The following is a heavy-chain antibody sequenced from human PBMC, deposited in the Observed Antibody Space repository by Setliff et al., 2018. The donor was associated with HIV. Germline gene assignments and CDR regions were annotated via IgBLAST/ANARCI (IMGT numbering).Heavy chain of an antibody. CDR1: GGSISNFY. CDR3: AKRSRSHGGLFGY. V-gene: IGHV4-4*09. J-gene: IGHJ4*02. D-gene: IGHD6-13*01. Sequence: SETLSLTCSVSGGSISNFYWSWIRQPPGKGLEWIGNIYSSGSTNYNPSLKSRVTISVDTSKNQFSLKLSSVTAADTAIYYCAKRSRSHGGLFGYWGQGTLVTVSS. CDR2: IYSSGST.